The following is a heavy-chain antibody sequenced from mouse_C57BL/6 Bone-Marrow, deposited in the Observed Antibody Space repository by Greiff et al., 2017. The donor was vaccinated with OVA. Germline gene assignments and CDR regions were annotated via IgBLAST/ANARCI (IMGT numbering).Heavy chain of an antibody. D-gene: IGHD1-1*01. CDR1: GYTFTSYW. J-gene: IGHJ1*03. Sequence: QVQLQQSGAELVKPGASVKMSCKASGYTFTSYWITWVKQRPGQGLEWIGDIYPGSGSTNYNEKFKSKATLTVDTSSSTAYMQLSSLTSDDSAVYYCARTEGGVHGYFEVWGTGTTVTVPS. CDR2: IYPGSGST. CDR3: ARTEGGVHGYFEV. V-gene: IGHV1-55*01.